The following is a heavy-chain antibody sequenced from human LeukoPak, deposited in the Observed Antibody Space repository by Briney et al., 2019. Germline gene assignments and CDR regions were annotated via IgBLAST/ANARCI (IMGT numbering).Heavy chain of an antibody. Sequence: GASVKVSCKASGGTFSSYAISWVRQAPGQGLEWMGGIIPIFGTANYAQKFQGRVTITADKSTSTAYMELSSLRSEDTAVYYCEYKGYCSSTSCRHFDYWGQGTLVTVSS. V-gene: IGHV1-69*06. CDR1: GGTFSSYA. CDR2: IIPIFGTA. CDR3: EYKGYCSSTSCRHFDY. D-gene: IGHD2-2*01. J-gene: IGHJ4*02.